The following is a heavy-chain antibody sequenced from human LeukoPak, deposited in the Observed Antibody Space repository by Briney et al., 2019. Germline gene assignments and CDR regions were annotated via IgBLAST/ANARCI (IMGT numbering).Heavy chain of an antibody. J-gene: IGHJ4*02. Sequence: PGGSLRLSCAASAFTFSTYGMHWVRQAPGKGLEWVASIYYDGSNKNYADSVKGRFTISRDNSKNTLYLQMNSLRAEDTAVYYCAKDCGGDCYSHSWGQGTLVTVSS. CDR2: IYYDGSNK. CDR3: AKDCGGDCYSHS. V-gene: IGHV3-30*02. D-gene: IGHD2-21*02. CDR1: AFTFSTYG.